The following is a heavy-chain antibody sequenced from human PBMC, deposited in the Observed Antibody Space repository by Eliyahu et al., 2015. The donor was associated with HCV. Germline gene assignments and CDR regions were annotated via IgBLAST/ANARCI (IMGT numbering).Heavy chain of an antibody. CDR2: INPGGST. V-gene: IGHV4-34*01. CDR3: ARGVGPGSYYHY. D-gene: IGHD3-10*01. CDR1: GGXFSGHY. J-gene: IGHJ4*02. Sequence: QVQLQQWGAGLLKPSETLSLTCXXYGGXFSGHYWXWIRQPPGKGLEWIGEINPGGSTNYNPSLKSRVTISVDTSKNQFSLRLSSVTAADTAVYYCARGVGPGSYYHYWGQGTLVTVSS.